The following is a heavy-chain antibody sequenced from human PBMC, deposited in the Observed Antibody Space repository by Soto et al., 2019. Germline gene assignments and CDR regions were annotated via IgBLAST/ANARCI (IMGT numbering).Heavy chain of an antibody. CDR3: AKTLFYGAGSYYRWFDP. Sequence: VQLLESGGGLVQPGGYLRLSCAASGFTFSSYAMSWVRQAPGKGLEWVSAISGSGGSTYYADSVKGRFTISRDNSKNTPYLQMNSLLAEDTAVYYCAKTLFYGAGSYYRWFDPWGQGTLVTVSS. CDR1: GFTFSSYA. CDR2: ISGSGGST. V-gene: IGHV3-23*01. D-gene: IGHD3-10*01. J-gene: IGHJ5*02.